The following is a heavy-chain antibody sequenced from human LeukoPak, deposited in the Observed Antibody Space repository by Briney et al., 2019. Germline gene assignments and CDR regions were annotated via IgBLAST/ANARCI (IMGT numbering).Heavy chain of an antibody. CDR3: AKLAKYFYGAETFYFFEH. V-gene: IGHV3-7*01. CDR1: GFTFSSYE. J-gene: IGHJ4*02. CDR2: INQDGTEK. D-gene: IGHD3-10*01. Sequence: PGGSLRLSCAASGFTFSSYEMNWVRQAQGKGLEWVANINQDGTEKYYVDSAKGRFTISRDNGKNSLYLQMNSLRVEDTAVYYCAKLAKYFYGAETFYFFEHWGQGTPVTASS.